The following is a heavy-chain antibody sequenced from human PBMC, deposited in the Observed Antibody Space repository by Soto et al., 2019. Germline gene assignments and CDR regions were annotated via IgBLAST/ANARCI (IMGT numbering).Heavy chain of an antibody. CDR3: ARGIATGQLDP. V-gene: IGHV1-3*01. CDR1: GYTFTRYT. J-gene: IGHJ5*02. CDR2: INPENGNT. Sequence: AAVKISCGASGYTFTRYTMNWLRHAPRQRLEWMGWINPENGNTKSSKKFQDRVIITRDTSASTAYIDLSSMRSEDTAVYYCARGIATGQLDPWGQGTLVPVYS. D-gene: IGHD2-15*01.